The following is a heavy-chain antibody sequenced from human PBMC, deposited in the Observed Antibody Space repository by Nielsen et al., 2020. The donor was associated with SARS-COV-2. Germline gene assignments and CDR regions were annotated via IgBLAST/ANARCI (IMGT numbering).Heavy chain of an antibody. CDR1: GYNFPSYW. J-gene: IGHJ3*01. Sequence: GGSLRLSCKVSGYNFPSYWITWVRQTPGKGLEWMGRIDPSDSYINYSPSFEGHVTISVDKSITTAYLQWSSLRASDTAIYYCARHVLHDTGTFYSVVDAFDFWGQGTMVTVSS. CDR3: ARHVLHDTGTFYSVVDAFDF. CDR2: IDPSDSYI. V-gene: IGHV5-10-1*01. D-gene: IGHD2-8*02.